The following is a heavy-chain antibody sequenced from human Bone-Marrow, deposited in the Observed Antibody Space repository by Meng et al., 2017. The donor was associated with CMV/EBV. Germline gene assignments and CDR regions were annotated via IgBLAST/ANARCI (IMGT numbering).Heavy chain of an antibody. CDR1: GGSITSGSYY. Sequence: QVQLQESGPGLMKPSQTLSLTCTVSGGSITSGSYYWTWIRQHPGKGLEWIGYIYHSGSPYLNPSLKSRLTISVDTSKNQFSLKLSSVTAADTAVYYCARANYYYGSGHYDYWGQGTLVTVSS. J-gene: IGHJ4*02. CDR3: ARANYYYGSGHYDY. D-gene: IGHD3-22*01. CDR2: IYHSGSP. V-gene: IGHV4-31*03.